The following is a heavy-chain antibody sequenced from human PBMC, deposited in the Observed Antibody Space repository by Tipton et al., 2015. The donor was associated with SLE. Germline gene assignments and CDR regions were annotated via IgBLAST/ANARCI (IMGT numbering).Heavy chain of an antibody. CDR2: FHPEEGEP. J-gene: IGHJ3*01. D-gene: IGHD4-17*01. V-gene: IGHV1-24*01. Sequence: QLVQSGPEVKKPGASVKVSCKVVGYTLSDLSMHWVRQAPGKGLEWMGGFHPEEGEPFYAQSFQVRVTMTEDTSMDTSYMELSSLTSEDTAVYYCATVTRFDALDDWGQGTMVTVSS. CDR3: ATVTRFDALDD. CDR1: GYTLSDLS.